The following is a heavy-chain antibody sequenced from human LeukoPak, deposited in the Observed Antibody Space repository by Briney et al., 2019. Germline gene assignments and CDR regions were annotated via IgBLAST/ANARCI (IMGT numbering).Heavy chain of an antibody. J-gene: IGHJ6*02. V-gene: IGHV1-18*01. Sequence: ASVKVSCKASGYTFTNYGISWVRQAPGQGLEWMGYIIAYNGNTNYAQNFQGRVTMTTDTSTSTAYMELGSLRSDDTAVYYCARDLVRGRRKWENNGMDVWGQGTRVTVSS. CDR3: ARDLVRGRRKWENNGMDV. CDR2: IIAYNGNT. CDR1: GYTFTNYG. D-gene: IGHD1-26*01.